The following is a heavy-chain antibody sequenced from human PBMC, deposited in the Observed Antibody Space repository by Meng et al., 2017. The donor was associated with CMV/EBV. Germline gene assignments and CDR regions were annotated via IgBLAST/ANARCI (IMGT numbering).Heavy chain of an antibody. CDR3: ARVPRITMVRGVEYGMDV. CDR2: IIPIFGTA. V-gene: IGHV1-69*05. J-gene: IGHJ6*02. D-gene: IGHD3-10*01. Sequence: SVKVSCKASGGTFSSYAISWVRQAPGQGLEWMGGIIPIFGTANYAQKFRGRVTITTDESTSTAYMELSSLRSEDTAVYYCARVPRITMVRGVEYGMDVWGQGTTVTVSS. CDR1: GGTFSSYA.